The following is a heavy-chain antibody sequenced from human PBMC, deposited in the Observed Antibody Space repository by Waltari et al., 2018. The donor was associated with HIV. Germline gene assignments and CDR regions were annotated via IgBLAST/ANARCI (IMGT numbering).Heavy chain of an antibody. CDR3: ARGTGAAAAWFDP. V-gene: IGHV4-34*01. CDR1: GASFSAYY. CDR2: INHSGST. J-gene: IGHJ5*02. Sequence: QVQLQQWGAGLLKPSETLSLTCAVYGASFSAYYWSWIRQPPGKGLEWIGEINHSGSTNYNPSLKSRVTISVDTSKNHFSLKLSSVTAADTAVYYCARGTGAAAAWFDPWGQGTLVTVSS. D-gene: IGHD6-13*01.